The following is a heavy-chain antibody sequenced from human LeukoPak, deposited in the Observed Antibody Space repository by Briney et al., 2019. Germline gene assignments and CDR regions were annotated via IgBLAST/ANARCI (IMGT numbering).Heavy chain of an antibody. Sequence: SVKVSCKASGNTFNNYAICWVRQAPGQGLEWMGGIIPMFGTGNYAQKFQGRVTITADESTSTAYMELSSLRSEDTAVYYCGRVTATGKYYYYYYMDVWGKGTTVTVSS. CDR1: GNTFNNYA. V-gene: IGHV1-69*13. CDR2: IIPMFGTG. J-gene: IGHJ6*03. CDR3: GRVTATGKYYYYYYMDV. D-gene: IGHD5-18*01.